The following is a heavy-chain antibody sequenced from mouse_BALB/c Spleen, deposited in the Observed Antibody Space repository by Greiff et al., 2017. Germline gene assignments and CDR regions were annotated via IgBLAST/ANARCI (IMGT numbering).Heavy chain of an antibody. D-gene: IGHD1-1*01. V-gene: IGHV1-5*01. CDR2: IYPGNSDT. Sequence: VQLQQSGTVLARPGASVKMSCKASGYTFTSYWMHWVKQRPGQGLDWIGAIYPGNSDTSYNQKFKGKAKLTAVTSTSTAYMELSSLTNEDSAVYYCTKDYYEGWFAYWGQGTLVTVSA. CDR3: TKDYYEGWFAY. CDR1: GYTFTSYW. J-gene: IGHJ3*01.